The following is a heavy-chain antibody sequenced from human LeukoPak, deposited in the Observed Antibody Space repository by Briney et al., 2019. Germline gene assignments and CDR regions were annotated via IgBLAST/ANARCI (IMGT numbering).Heavy chain of an antibody. CDR1: GGSVSSGNYY. J-gene: IGHJ4*02. Sequence: SETLSLTCTVSGGSVSSGNYYWSWIRQPPGKGLEWIGYIYDSGSTNYNPSLKSRVTISVDTSKNQFSLKLSSVTAADTAVYYCARNYYDSSGYPSLDYWGQGTLVTVSS. V-gene: IGHV4-61*01. CDR3: ARNYYDSSGYPSLDY. CDR2: IYDSGST. D-gene: IGHD3-22*01.